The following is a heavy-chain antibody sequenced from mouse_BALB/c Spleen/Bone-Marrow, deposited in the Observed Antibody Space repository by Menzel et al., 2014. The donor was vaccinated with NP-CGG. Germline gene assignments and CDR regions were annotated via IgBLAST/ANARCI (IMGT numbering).Heavy chain of an antibody. CDR3: ARSAGYWYFDV. CDR1: GYTFTDHW. V-gene: IGHV1-69*01. Sequence: QVQLQQPGAELVMPGASVKMSCKASGYTFTDHWMHWVKQRPGQGLEWIGAIDTSDSYTSYNQKFKGKATLTVDESSSTAYMQLSSLTSEDSAVYYCARSAGYWYFDVWGAGTTVTVSS. J-gene: IGHJ1*01. CDR2: IDTSDSYT. D-gene: IGHD1-2*01.